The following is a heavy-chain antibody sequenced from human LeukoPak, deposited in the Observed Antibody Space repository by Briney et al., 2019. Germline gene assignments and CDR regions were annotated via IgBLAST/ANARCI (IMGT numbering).Heavy chain of an antibody. CDR1: GGSFSDFF. V-gene: IGHV4-34*01. D-gene: IGHD2-2*01. CDR3: ARSPGGGYCSSTSCPMDV. J-gene: IGHJ6*02. Sequence: SETLSLTCAVFGGSFSDFFWSWIRQPPGKGLEWIGEINHSGSTNYNPSLKSRVTISLDTSKNQFSLKLNSVTAADTAVYYCARSPGGGYCSSTSCPMDVWGQGTTVTVSS. CDR2: INHSGST.